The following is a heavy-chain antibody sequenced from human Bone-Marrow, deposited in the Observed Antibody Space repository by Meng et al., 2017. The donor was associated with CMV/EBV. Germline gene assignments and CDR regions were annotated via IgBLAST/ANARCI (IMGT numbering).Heavy chain of an antibody. CDR1: GGTFSSYA. J-gene: IGHJ4*02. D-gene: IGHD3-22*01. V-gene: IGHV1-69*06. CDR3: ATDYVDDSGYLGVY. Sequence: SVKVSCKASGGTFSSYAINWVRQAPGQGLEWMGGIIPFFATPNYAQKFQGRVTITADKSTSTAYMELSSLRSEDTAVYYCATDYVDDSGYLGVYWGQGTLVTVS. CDR2: IIPFFATP.